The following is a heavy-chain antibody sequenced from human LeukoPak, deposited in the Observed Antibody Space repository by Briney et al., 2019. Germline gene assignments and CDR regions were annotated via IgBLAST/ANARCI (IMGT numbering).Heavy chain of an antibody. Sequence: ASVKVSCKASGNTFTSYYMHWVRQAPGQGLEWMGIINPSGGSTSYAQKFQGRVTMTRDTSTSTVYMELSSLRSEDTAVYYCARDGLSSDVVVVAATPTPPGYYFDYWGQGTLVTVSS. CDR1: GNTFTSYY. CDR2: INPSGGST. V-gene: IGHV1-46*01. J-gene: IGHJ4*02. D-gene: IGHD2-15*01. CDR3: ARDGLSSDVVVVAATPTPPGYYFDY.